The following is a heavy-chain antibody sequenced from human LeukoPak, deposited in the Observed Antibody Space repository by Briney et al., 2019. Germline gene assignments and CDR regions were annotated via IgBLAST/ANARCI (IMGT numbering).Heavy chain of an antibody. J-gene: IGHJ4*02. D-gene: IGHD6-13*01. Sequence: GGSLRLSCAASGFTLSSYWMHWVRQAPGKGLVWVSLINTDESIIKYADSVKGRFTISRDNAKNTLYLQVSSLRAEDTAVYYCARGIREAPGSDYWGQGTLVTVSS. CDR3: ARGIREAPGSDY. CDR2: INTDESII. CDR1: GFTLSSYW. V-gene: IGHV3-74*01.